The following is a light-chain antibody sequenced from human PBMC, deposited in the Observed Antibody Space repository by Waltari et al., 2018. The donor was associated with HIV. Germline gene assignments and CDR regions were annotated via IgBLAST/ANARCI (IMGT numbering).Light chain of an antibody. Sequence: QSVLTQPASVSGAPGQGVTIPCTGSSSNIGAGSHVHWYQHLPGTAPKLLIYDNNNRPSGVPDRFSGSKSDISASLAIAGLQPEDEGDYFCQSFDVGLRSWVFGGGARVTVL. CDR1: SSNIGAGSH. CDR2: DNN. CDR3: QSFDVGLRSWV. J-gene: IGLJ3*02. V-gene: IGLV1-40*01.